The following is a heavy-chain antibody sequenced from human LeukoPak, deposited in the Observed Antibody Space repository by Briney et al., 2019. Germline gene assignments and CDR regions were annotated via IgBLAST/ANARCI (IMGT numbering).Heavy chain of an antibody. V-gene: IGHV3-21*01. CDR1: GFTFSSYS. CDR2: ISSSSSYI. CDR3: ARGRLEVGATDY. J-gene: IGHJ4*02. Sequence: PGGSLRLSCAASGFTFSSYSMNWVRQAPGKGLEWVSSISSSSSYIYYADSVKGRFTISRDNAKNSLYLQMNSLRAEDTAVYYCARGRLEVGATDYWGQGTLVTVSS. D-gene: IGHD1-26*01.